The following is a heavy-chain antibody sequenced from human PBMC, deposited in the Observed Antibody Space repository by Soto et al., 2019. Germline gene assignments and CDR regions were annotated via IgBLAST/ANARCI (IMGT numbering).Heavy chain of an antibody. V-gene: IGHV3-30*03. CDR1: GLSFSSYG. J-gene: IGHJ6*02. D-gene: IGHD2-15*01. CDR2: ISSDGSNK. CDR3: ATEYSLVAANYLYYYGVDV. Sequence: PGGCLRLSCAASGLSFSSYGMHWVRQAPGKGLEWVALISSDGSNKHYADSVKGRFTISRDSSMNTLYLQMNSLRAEDTAVYYCATEYSLVAANYLYYYGVDVWGQGTTVTVSS.